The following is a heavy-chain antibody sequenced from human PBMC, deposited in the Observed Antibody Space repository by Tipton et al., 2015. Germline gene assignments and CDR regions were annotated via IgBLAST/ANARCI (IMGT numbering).Heavy chain of an antibody. D-gene: IGHD2-21*02. CDR1: GGSISSSSYY. CDR2: LYFSGST. Sequence: TPSLTCTVSGGSISSSSYYWAWIRQPPGKGLEWIGSLYFSGSTYYNPSLKSRDTISIDRFKNQFSQKLSSVTAADTAVYYCASPSLPHDRGDYYFQSWGQGSLVTVSS. J-gene: IGHJ4*02. V-gene: IGHV4-39*01. CDR3: ASPSLPHDRGDYYFQS.